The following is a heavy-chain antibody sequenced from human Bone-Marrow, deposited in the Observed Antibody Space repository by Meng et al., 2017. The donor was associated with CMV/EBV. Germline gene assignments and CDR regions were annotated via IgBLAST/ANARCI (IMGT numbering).Heavy chain of an antibody. V-gene: IGHV1-69*05. CDR1: GGTFSSYA. D-gene: IGHD3-3*01. CDR3: TTYYDFWSGYYPFDY. CDR2: IIPIFGTA. J-gene: IGHJ4*02. Sequence: SVKVSCKASGGTFSSYAISWVRQAPGQGLEWMGGIIPIFGTANYAQKFQGRVTITTDESTSTAYMELSSLRSEDTAVYYCTTYYDFWSGYYPFDYWGQGTLVTVSS.